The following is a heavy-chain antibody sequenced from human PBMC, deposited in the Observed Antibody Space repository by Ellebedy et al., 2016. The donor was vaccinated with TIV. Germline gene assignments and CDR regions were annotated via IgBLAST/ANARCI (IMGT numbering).Heavy chain of an antibody. CDR1: GFTFSDYY. V-gene: IGHV3-11*06. Sequence: GESLKISCAASGFTFSDYYMSWIRQAPGKGLEWVSYISSSSSYTNYADSAKGRFTISRDNAKNSLYLQMNSLRAEDTAVYYCARDRGGGYGDYYYYGMDVWGQGTTVAVSS. CDR2: ISSSSSYT. J-gene: IGHJ6*02. D-gene: IGHD5-12*01. CDR3: ARDRGGGYGDYYYYGMDV.